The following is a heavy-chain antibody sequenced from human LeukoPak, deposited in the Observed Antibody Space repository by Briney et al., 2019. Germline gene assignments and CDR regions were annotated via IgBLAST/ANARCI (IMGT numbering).Heavy chain of an antibody. CDR1: GFTVSSKY. J-gene: IGHJ3*02. V-gene: IGHV3-23*01. CDR3: AKGTYYYDSSGYYSRPDI. Sequence: PGGSLRLSCAASGFTVSSKYMSWVRQAPGKGLEWVSAISGSGGSTYYADSVKGRFTISRDNSKNTLYLQMNSLRAEDTAVYYCAKGTYYYDSSGYYSRPDIWGQGTMVTVSS. CDR2: ISGSGGST. D-gene: IGHD3-22*01.